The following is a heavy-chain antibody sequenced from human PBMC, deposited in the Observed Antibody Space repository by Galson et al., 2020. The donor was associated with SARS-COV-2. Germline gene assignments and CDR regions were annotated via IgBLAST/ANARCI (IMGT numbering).Heavy chain of an antibody. Sequence: ASATLSLTCNVSGYSISSGYYWMWIQQSPEKGLEWIANIHRSGSTYYNPSLKSRATISVDTSKNQFSLRLKSMTAADTAVYYCARQVVAKTYYFDYWGQGILVTVSS. D-gene: IGHD2-15*01. CDR3: ARQVVAKTYYFDY. J-gene: IGHJ4*02. V-gene: IGHV4-38-2*02. CDR2: IHRSGST. CDR1: GYSISSGYY.